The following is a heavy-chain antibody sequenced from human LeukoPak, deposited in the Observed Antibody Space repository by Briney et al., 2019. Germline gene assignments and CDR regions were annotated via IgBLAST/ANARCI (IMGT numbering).Heavy chain of an antibody. D-gene: IGHD6-13*01. CDR2: INHSGST. J-gene: IGHJ4*02. V-gene: IGHV4-34*01. CDR3: ARVDSSSWYVPY. Sequence: SETLSLTCAVYGGSFSGYYWSWIRQPPGKGLEWIGEINHSGSTTYNPSLKSRVTISVDTSKNQFSLKLSSVTAADTAVYYCARVDSSSWYVPYWGQGTLVTVSS. CDR1: GGSFSGYY.